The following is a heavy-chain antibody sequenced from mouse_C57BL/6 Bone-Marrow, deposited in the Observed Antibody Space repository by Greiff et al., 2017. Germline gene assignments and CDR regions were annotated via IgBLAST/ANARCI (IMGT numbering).Heavy chain of an antibody. CDR1: GFNIKDDY. J-gene: IGHJ1*03. Sequence: EVQLQESGAELVRPGASVKLSCTASGFNIKDDYMHWVKQRPEQGLEWIGWIDPENGDTEYASKFQGKATITADTSSNTAYLQLSSLTSEDTAVYYGTTYGSSLWYFDGWGTGTTVTVSS. CDR2: IDPENGDT. CDR3: TTYGSSLWYFDG. V-gene: IGHV14-4*01. D-gene: IGHD1-1*01.